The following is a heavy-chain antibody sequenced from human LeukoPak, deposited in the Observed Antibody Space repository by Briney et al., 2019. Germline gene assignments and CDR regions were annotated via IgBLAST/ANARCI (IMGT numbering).Heavy chain of an antibody. Sequence: PGGSLRLSCVASIFIFGGYAISWVRQAPGKGLEWVSGIRTSGETFYAESVKGRFAISRDIPKNTVYLQMNSLRAEDSAVYYCATLSYDVWTGVNWFDPWGQGTLVTVSS. CDR3: ATLSYDVWTGVNWFDP. D-gene: IGHD3-3*01. CDR1: IFIFGGYA. V-gene: IGHV3-23*01. CDR2: IRTSGET. J-gene: IGHJ5*02.